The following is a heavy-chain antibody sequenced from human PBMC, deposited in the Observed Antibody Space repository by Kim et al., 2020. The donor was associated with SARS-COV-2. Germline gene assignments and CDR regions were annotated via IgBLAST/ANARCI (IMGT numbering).Heavy chain of an antibody. D-gene: IGHD3-3*01. V-gene: IGHV2-5*01. Sequence: DKRYSPSLKSRLTITKDTSKNQVVLTMTNMDPEDTATYYCAHSTIFGTNYWGQGTLVTVSS. CDR2: DK. J-gene: IGHJ4*02. CDR3: AHSTIFGTNY.